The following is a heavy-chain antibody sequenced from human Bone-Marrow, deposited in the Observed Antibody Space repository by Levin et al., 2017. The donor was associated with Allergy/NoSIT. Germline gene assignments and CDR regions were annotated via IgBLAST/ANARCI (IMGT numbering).Heavy chain of an antibody. CDR2: ITASGHDI. V-gene: IGHV3-48*03. D-gene: IGHD2-21*02. CDR3: AREVRNCGGDCLDY. Sequence: PGESLKISCVASGFIFSNYEMNWIRQAPGKGLEWVSYITASGHDIFYADSVKGRFTVSRDNARNSLFLQMSSLRAEDTAVYYCAREVRNCGGDCLDYWGQGTLVTVSS. CDR1: GFIFSNYE. J-gene: IGHJ4*02.